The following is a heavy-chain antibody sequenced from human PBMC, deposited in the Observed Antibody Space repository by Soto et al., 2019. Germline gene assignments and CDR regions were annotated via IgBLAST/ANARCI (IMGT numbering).Heavy chain of an antibody. CDR1: GGSISSYR. J-gene: IGHJ4*02. Sequence: SETLSLTCTVSGGSISSYRWSWIRQPAGKGLEWIGRPNNYGNTHYNPSLKSRVTISVDKSKNQFSLKLSSVTAADTAGYYCARDRSYGDVGFDYWGQGTLVTVSS. D-gene: IGHD5-18*01. CDR2: PNNYGNT. V-gene: IGHV4-4*07. CDR3: ARDRSYGDVGFDY.